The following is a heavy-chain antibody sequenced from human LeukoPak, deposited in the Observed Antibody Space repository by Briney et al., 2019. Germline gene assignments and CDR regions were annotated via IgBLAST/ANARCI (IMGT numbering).Heavy chain of an antibody. V-gene: IGHV1-18*01. CDR1: GYTFTSYG. D-gene: IGHD3-10*01. J-gene: IGHJ3*02. CDR3: ATQVNRPPLLWGPIPRARLDAFDI. Sequence: ASVKVSCKASGYTFTSYGISWVRQAPGQGLEWMGWISAYHGNTNYAQKLQGRVTMTTDTSTSTAYMELSSLRSEDTAVYYCATQVNRPPLLWGPIPRARLDAFDIWGQGTMVTVSS. CDR2: ISAYHGNT.